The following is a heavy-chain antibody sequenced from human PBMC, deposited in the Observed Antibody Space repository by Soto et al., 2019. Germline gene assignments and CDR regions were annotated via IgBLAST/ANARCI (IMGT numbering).Heavy chain of an antibody. D-gene: IGHD1-26*01. CDR1: GFTFSSYA. CDR3: ALSGSYPNWFDP. V-gene: IGHV3-23*01. Sequence: GGSLRLSCAASGFTFSSYAMSWVRQAPGKGLEWASAISGSGGSTYYADSVKGRFTISRDNSKNTLYLQMNSLRAEDTAVYYCALSGSYPNWFDPWGQGTLVTVSS. J-gene: IGHJ5*02. CDR2: ISGSGGST.